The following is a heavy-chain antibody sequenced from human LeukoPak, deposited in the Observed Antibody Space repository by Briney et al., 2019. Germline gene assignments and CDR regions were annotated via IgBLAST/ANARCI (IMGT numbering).Heavy chain of an antibody. Sequence: GGSLRLSCAASGFSFSSCAMSWVRQAPGKGLEWVSAVSGGGSGTYYADSVKGRFTISRDNSKNTLYLQMNSLRAEDTAVYYCARNGGYSYGYDPYYFDYWGQGTLVTVSS. J-gene: IGHJ4*02. CDR1: GFSFSSCA. CDR3: ARNGGYSYGYDPYYFDY. CDR2: VSGGGSGT. D-gene: IGHD5-18*01. V-gene: IGHV3-23*01.